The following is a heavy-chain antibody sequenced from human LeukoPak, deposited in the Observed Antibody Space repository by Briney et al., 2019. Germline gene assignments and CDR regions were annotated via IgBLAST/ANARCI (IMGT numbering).Heavy chain of an antibody. CDR2: IKSKTDGGTT. CDR3: VTDVAGVGYGELDY. J-gene: IGHJ4*02. CDR1: GFTFNNAW. Sequence: PGGSLRLSCAASGFTFNNAWMSWVRQAPGKGLEWVGRIKSKTDGGTTDYAAPVKGRFTISRDDSKNTLYLQMNSLKTEDTAVYYCVTDVAGVGYGELDYWGQGTLVTVSS. D-gene: IGHD4-17*01. V-gene: IGHV3-15*01.